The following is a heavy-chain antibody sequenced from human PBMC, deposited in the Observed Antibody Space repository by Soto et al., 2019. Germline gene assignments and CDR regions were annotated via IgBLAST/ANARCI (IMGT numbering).Heavy chain of an antibody. V-gene: IGHV4-59*01. J-gene: IGHJ4*02. Sequence: SETLSLTCTVSGGSISSYYWSWIRQPPGKGLEWIGYIYYSGITDYNPSHKSRVTISVDTSKSQFSLKLSSVTTADTAVYYCARGGGVYYFDYWGQGTLVTVSS. CDR1: GGSISSYY. CDR2: IYYSGIT. CDR3: ARGGGVYYFDY. D-gene: IGHD2-8*02.